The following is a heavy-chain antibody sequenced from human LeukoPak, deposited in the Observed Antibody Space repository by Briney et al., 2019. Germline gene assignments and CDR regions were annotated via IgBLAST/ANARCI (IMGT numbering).Heavy chain of an antibody. V-gene: IGHV5-10-1*01. D-gene: IGHD6-19*01. CDR1: GYSFTSYW. J-gene: IGHJ4*02. CDR2: IDPSDSHT. CDR3: ARLGVEYSSGWTGDDY. Sequence: GESLRISCEGSGYSFTSYWISWVRQMPGKGLEWMGRIDPSDSHTNYSPSFQGHVTISADKSISTAYLQWSSLKASDTAMYYCARLGVEYSSGWTGDDYWGQGTLVTVSS.